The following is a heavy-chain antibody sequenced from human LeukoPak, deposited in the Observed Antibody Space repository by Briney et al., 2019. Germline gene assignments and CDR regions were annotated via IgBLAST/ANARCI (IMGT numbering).Heavy chain of an antibody. Sequence: SETLSLTCAVYGGSFSGYYWSWIRQPPGKGLEWIGEINHSGSTNYNPSLKSRVTISVDTSKNQFSLKLSSVTAADPAVYYCARSXXXILRSXFDYWGQGTLVTVSS. CDR3: ARSXXXILRSXFDY. CDR1: GGSFSGYY. V-gene: IGHV4-34*01. CDR2: INHSGST. J-gene: IGHJ4*02.